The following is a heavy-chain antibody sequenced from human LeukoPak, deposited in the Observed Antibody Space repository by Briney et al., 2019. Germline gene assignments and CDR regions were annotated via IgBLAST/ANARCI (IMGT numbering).Heavy chain of an antibody. D-gene: IGHD3-22*01. V-gene: IGHV4-31*03. CDR2: IYYSGST. J-gene: IGHJ4*02. Sequence: PSETLSLTCTVSGDSISSGGYYWSWTRQHPGKGLEWIGYIYYSGSTYYNPSLKSRVTISVDTSKNQFSLKLSSVTAADTAVYYCASGSREYYYDSSGYYYVKYWGQGTLVTVSS. CDR3: ASGSREYYYDSSGYYYVKY. CDR1: GDSISSGGYY.